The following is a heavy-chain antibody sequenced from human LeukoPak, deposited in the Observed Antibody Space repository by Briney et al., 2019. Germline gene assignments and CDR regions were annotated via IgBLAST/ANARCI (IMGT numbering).Heavy chain of an antibody. D-gene: IGHD2-15*01. CDR1: GYTFTGYY. V-gene: IGHV1-2*02. CDR2: INPNSGGT. CDR3: ARDLGYCSGGSCYYYYYYMDV. J-gene: IGHJ6*03. Sequence: GASVKVSCKASGYTFTGYYMHWVRQAPGQGLEWMGWINPNSGGTNYAQKFQGRVTMTRDTSISTAYMELSRLRSDDTAVYYCARDLGYCSGGSCYYYYYYMDVWGKGTTVTVSS.